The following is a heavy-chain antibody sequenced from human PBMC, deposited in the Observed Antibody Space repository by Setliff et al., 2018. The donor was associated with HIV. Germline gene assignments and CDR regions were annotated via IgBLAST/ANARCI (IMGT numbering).Heavy chain of an antibody. D-gene: IGHD5-12*01. V-gene: IGHV3-23*01. CDR3: HSGYDTEEQSYFDY. CDR1: RFTFSSYA. J-gene: IGHJ4*02. CDR2: ISGSGGST. Sequence: GGSLRLSCAASRFTFSSYAMSWVRQAPGKGLEWVSGISGSGGSTYYADSVKDRFTISRDNAKNTLYLQMNSLRAEDTGVYYCHSGYDTEEQSYFDYWGQGTLVTVSS.